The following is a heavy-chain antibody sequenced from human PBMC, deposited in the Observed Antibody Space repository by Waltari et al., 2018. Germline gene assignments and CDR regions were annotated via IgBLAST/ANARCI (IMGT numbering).Heavy chain of an antibody. J-gene: IGHJ5*02. CDR1: GYTFPGYY. Sequence: QVQLVPSGAEVKKPGASVKVSCKASGYTFPGYYMHWVRQAPGQGLEWMGWINPNSGGTTYAQKFQGRVTMTRDTSISTAYMELSRLRPDDTAVYYCATDPYSGYDKAWGQGTLVTVSS. V-gene: IGHV1-2*02. CDR2: INPNSGGT. CDR3: ATDPYSGYDKA. D-gene: IGHD5-12*01.